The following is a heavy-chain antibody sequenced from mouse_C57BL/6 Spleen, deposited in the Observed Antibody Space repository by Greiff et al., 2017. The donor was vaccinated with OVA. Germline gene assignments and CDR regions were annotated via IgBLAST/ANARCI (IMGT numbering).Heavy chain of an antibody. J-gene: IGHJ4*01. D-gene: IGHD2-3*01. V-gene: IGHV5-17*01. CDR1: GFTFSDYG. CDR2: ISSGSSTI. CDR3: ARDDGYYGAMDY. Sequence: EVQLQESGGGLVKPGGSLKLSCAASGFTFSDYGMHWVRQAPEKGLEWVAYISSGSSTIYYADTVKGRFTISRDNAKNTLFLQMTSLRSEDTAMYYCARDDGYYGAMDYWGQGTSVTVSS.